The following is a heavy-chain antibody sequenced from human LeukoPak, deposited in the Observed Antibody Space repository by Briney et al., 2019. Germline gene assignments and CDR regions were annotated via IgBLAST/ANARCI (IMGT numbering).Heavy chain of an antibody. CDR3: ARDLSPIGYFDY. Sequence: SVKVSCKASGGTXSSYAISWVRQAPGQGLEWMGGIIPIFGTANYAQKFQGRVTITADESTSTAYMELSSLRSEDTAVYYCARDLSPIGYFDYWGQGTLVTVSS. CDR2: IIPIFGTA. CDR1: GGTXSSYA. J-gene: IGHJ4*02. V-gene: IGHV1-69*13. D-gene: IGHD3-16*02.